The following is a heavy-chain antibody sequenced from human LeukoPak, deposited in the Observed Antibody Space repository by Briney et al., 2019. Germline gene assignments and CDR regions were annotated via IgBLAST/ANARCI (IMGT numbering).Heavy chain of an antibody. Sequence: PGGSLRLSCAASGFTFSDYYMSWIRQAPGKGLEWVSYISSSGSTIYYADSVKGRFTISRDNAKNSLYLQMNSLRAEDTAVYYCARHPPSDLLWFGEATGWFDPWGQGTLVTVSS. CDR1: GFTFSDYY. V-gene: IGHV3-11*04. CDR2: ISSSGSTI. D-gene: IGHD3-10*01. CDR3: ARHPPSDLLWFGEATGWFDP. J-gene: IGHJ5*02.